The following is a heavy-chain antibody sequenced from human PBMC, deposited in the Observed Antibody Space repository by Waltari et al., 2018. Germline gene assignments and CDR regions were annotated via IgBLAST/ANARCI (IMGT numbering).Heavy chain of an antibody. D-gene: IGHD6-6*01. J-gene: IGHJ4*02. V-gene: IGHV3-21*01. CDR3: AREDRPSIAVVDY. CDR2: ISSSSSYI. CDR1: GFTFSSYS. Sequence: EVQLVESGGGLVKPGGSLRLSCAASGFTFSSYSMNWVRQAPGKGLEWVSSISSSSSYIYYADSVKGRFTISRDNAKNSLYLQMNSLRAEDTAVYYCAREDRPSIAVVDYWGQGTLVTVSS.